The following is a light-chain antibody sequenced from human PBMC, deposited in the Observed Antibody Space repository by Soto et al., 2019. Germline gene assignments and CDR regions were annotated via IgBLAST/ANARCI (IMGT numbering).Light chain of an antibody. CDR3: CSYPGDNTFVV. J-gene: IGLJ2*01. Sequence: QSALTQPASVSGSPGQSITISCTGTSSDVGSYNLVSWYQHHPGTAPKLLIYEVNMRPSGVSSRFSGSKSGYTASLTISGLQAEDEADYYCCSYPGDNTFVVFGGGTKLTVL. CDR2: EVN. V-gene: IGLV2-23*02. CDR1: SSDVGSYNL.